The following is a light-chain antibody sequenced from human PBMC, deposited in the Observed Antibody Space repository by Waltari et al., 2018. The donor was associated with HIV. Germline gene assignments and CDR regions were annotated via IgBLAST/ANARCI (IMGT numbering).Light chain of an antibody. CDR3: QQYYNTPWT. CDR2: WAS. V-gene: IGKV4-1*01. Sequence: DIILTQFPDTLAVSLGDRAPIKWRSSRTVLSDSTHTNYFSWYRHNPGQPPKLLLYWASARESGVPARFSGSGSATDFTLTITDFQAEDAAIYFCQQYYNTPWTFGQGTRADIK. CDR1: RTVLSDSTHTNY. J-gene: IGKJ1*01.